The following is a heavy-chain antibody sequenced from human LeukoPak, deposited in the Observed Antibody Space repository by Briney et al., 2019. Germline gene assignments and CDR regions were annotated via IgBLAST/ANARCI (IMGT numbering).Heavy chain of an antibody. J-gene: IGHJ3*02. CDR1: GYTFTSYG. D-gene: IGHD2-2*01. Sequence: ASVKVSCKASGYTFTSYGISWVRQAPGQGLEWMGWISAYNGNTNYAQKLQGRVTMTTDTSTSTAYMELRSLRSDDTAVYYCASDIVVVPAARGAFDIWGQGTMVTVSS. CDR3: ASDIVVVPAARGAFDI. CDR2: ISAYNGNT. V-gene: IGHV1-18*01.